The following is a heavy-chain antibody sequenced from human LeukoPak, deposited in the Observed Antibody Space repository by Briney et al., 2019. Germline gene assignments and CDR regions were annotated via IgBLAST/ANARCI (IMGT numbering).Heavy chain of an antibody. D-gene: IGHD1-26*01. CDR1: GFTFSSSV. CDR3: AKDGGRWEVPHWSDP. Sequence: GGSLRLSCAASGFTFSSSVMSWVRQAPGKGLEWVSAISARGDTTYYTDSVKGRFTTSRDNPTNTLYLQMNSLRAEDTAVYYCAKDGGRWEVPHWSDPWGQGTLVTVSS. V-gene: IGHV3-23*01. J-gene: IGHJ5*02. CDR2: ISARGDTT.